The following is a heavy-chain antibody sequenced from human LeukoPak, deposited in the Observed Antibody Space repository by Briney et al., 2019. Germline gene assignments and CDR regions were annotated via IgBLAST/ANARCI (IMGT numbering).Heavy chain of an antibody. V-gene: IGHV3-15*07. J-gene: IGHJ4*02. CDR1: GFTFSNAW. CDR2: IRSNSDGGTT. CDR3: TTGIRGD. Sequence: PGGSLRLSCATSGFTFSNAWMNWVRQAPGKGLEWVGRIRSNSDGGTTDYAAPVKGRFTISRDDSKNTLFLQMNSLKTEDTAVYYCTTGIRGDCGQGTLVTVSS.